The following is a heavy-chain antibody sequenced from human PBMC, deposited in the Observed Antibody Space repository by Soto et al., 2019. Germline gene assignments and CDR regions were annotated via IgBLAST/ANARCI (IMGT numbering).Heavy chain of an antibody. CDR2: IYHSGST. V-gene: IGHV4-30-2*01. CDR3: SRVSGS. D-gene: IGHD6-6*01. J-gene: IGHJ4*02. CDR1: GGSISSGGYS. Sequence: QLQLQESGSGLVKPSQTLSLTCAVSGGSISSGGYSWSWIRQPPGKGLDWIGYIYHSGSTYYHPCLKSGFTISVDRSKNQFSLKRSCGTAEDTAVYCCSRVSGSWGQGTRVPGS.